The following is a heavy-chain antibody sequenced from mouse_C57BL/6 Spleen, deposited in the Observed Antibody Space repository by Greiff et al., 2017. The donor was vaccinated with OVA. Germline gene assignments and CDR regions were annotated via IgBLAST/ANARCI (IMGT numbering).Heavy chain of an antibody. V-gene: IGHV1-55*01. Sequence: QVQLQQPGAELVKPGASVKMSCKASGYTFTSYWISWVKQRPGQGLEWIGDSYPGSGSTNYNEKFKSKATLTVDTSSSTAYMQLSSLTSEDSAVYYCARYSYWYFDVWGTGTTVTVSS. CDR3: ARYSYWYFDV. CDR1: GYTFTSYW. J-gene: IGHJ1*03. CDR2: SYPGSGST.